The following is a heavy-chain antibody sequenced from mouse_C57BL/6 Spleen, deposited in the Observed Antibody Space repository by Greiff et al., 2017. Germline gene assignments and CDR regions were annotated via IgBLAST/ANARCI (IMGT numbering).Heavy chain of an antibody. CDR3: ARGDDYDGAWFAY. CDR2: INPSSGYT. V-gene: IGHV1-4*01. Sequence: QVQLQQSGAELARPGASVKMSCKASGYTFTSYTMHWVKQRPGQGLEWIGYINPSSGYTKYNQKFKDKATLTADKSSSTAYMRLSSLTSEDSAVYYCARGDDYDGAWFAYWGQGTLVTVSA. D-gene: IGHD2-4*01. J-gene: IGHJ3*01. CDR1: GYTFTSYT.